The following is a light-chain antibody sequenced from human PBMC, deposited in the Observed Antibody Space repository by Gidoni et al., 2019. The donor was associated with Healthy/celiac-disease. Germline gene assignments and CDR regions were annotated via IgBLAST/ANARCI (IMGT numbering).Light chain of an antibody. J-gene: IGKJ5*01. CDR1: QSVSSY. Sequence: EIVLTPSPATLSLSPGERATLSCRARQSVSSYLAWYQQKPGQAPRLLIYDASNRATGIPARFSGSGSGTDFTLTISSLEPEDFAVYYCQQRSNWPGTFGQXTRLEIK. CDR2: DAS. CDR3: QQRSNWPGT. V-gene: IGKV3-11*01.